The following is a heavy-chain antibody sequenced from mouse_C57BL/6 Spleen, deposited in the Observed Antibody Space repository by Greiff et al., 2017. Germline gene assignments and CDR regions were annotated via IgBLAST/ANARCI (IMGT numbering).Heavy chain of an antibody. CDR2: IRSKSNNYAT. CDR3: AHPYYYGSSYLFAY. V-gene: IGHV10-1*01. J-gene: IGHJ3*01. CDR1: GFSFNTYA. Sequence: EVHLVESGGGLVQPKGSLKLSCAASGFSFNTYAMNWVRQAPGKGLEWVARIRSKSNNYATYYADSVKDRFTISRDDSESMLYLQMNNLKTEDTAMYYCAHPYYYGSSYLFAYWGQGTLVTVSA. D-gene: IGHD1-1*01.